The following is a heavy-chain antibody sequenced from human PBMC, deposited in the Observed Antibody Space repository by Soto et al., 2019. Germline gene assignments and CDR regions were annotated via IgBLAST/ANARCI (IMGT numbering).Heavy chain of an antibody. Sequence: GASVKVSCKASGYTFTSYAMHWVRQAPGQRLEWMGWINAGNGNTKYSQKFQGRVTITRDTSASTAYMELSSLRSEVTDVYYCARGSGYYYWDDFWGQGYLVTVSS. CDR1: GYTFTSYA. CDR3: ARGSGYYYWDDF. V-gene: IGHV1-3*01. J-gene: IGHJ4*02. CDR2: INAGNGNT. D-gene: IGHD3-22*01.